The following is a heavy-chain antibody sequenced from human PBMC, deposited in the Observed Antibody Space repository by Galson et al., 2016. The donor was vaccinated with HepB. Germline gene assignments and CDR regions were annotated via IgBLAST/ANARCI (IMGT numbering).Heavy chain of an antibody. CDR3: AGASHGGWFDY. Sequence: RLSCAASGFTFSSYSMNWVRQAPGKGLEWVSSISNSRSYLYYADSVTGQFTISRDNSKNKPYLQMNSLRDEDTAVYYCAGASHGGWFDYWGQGTLVTVSS. CDR2: ISNSRSYL. J-gene: IGHJ4*02. D-gene: IGHD6-19*01. CDR1: GFTFSSYS. V-gene: IGHV3-21*01.